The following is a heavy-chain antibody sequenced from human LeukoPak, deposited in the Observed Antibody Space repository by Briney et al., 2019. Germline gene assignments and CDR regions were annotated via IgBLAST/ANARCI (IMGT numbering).Heavy chain of an antibody. D-gene: IGHD3-10*01. J-gene: IGHJ4*02. CDR2: IYYSGST. CDR3: ARGAYYYHG. Sequence: RSETLSLTCTVSGGSISSSSYYWGWIRQPPGKGLEWIGSIYYSGSTYYNPSLKSRVTISVDTSKNQFSLKLSSVTAADTAVYYCARGAYYYHGWGQGTLVTVSS. CDR1: GGSISSSSYY. V-gene: IGHV4-39*01.